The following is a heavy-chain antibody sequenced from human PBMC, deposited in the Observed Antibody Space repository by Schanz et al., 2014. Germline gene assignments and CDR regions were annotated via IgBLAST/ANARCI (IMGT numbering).Heavy chain of an antibody. CDR1: GFTFSSYS. J-gene: IGHJ4*02. V-gene: IGHV3-48*01. CDR2: ISSSSSTR. D-gene: IGHD5-18*01. CDR3: VRVSFADPRLYRGMDRDIDY. Sequence: EVHLLDSGGGLVQPGGSLRLSCAASGFTFSSYSMNWVRQAPGKGLEWVSYISSSSSTRYYADSVKGRFTISRDNAKNSLVLQMNNLRAEDTAVYYCVRVSFADPRLYRGMDRDIDYWGQGTLVTVSS.